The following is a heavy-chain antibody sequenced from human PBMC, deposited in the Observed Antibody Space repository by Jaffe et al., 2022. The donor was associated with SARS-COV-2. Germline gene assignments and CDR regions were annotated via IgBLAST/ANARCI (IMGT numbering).Heavy chain of an antibody. D-gene: IGHD1-26*01. V-gene: IGHV1-69*01. J-gene: IGHJ3*02. CDR2: IIPLSGTA. CDR3: ARNRSGAGGRYPPPFDI. CDR1: GDTFSSYA. Sequence: QVQLVQSGAEVRKPGSSVKVSCRASGDTFSSYAITWVRQAPGQGLERMGGIIPLSGTANYAQKFQGRVTITADESTATVNLELNSLRSEDTAMYYCARNRSGAGGRYPPPFDIWGQGTMVTVSS.